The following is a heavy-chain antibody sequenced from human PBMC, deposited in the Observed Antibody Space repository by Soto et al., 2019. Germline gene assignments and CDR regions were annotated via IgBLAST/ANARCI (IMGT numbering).Heavy chain of an antibody. CDR3: VSDRGYGHASVPYT. Sequence: QAQLVESGGGVVQPGRSLRLYCAASGFAFSSYGMHWVRQAPGTGLEWVAVISYDGSLQHYADSVKGRFTISRDNSKNMVLLQMSSLRAEDTAVYYCVSDRGYGHASVPYTWGQGTLVSVSS. V-gene: IGHV3-30*03. D-gene: IGHD5-18*01. CDR1: GFAFSSYG. CDR2: ISYDGSLQ. J-gene: IGHJ5*02.